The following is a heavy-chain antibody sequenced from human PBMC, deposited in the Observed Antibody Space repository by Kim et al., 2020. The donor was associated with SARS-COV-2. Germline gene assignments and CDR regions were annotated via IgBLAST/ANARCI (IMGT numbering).Heavy chain of an antibody. CDR1: GFTFSSYE. D-gene: IGHD3-3*01. CDR2: ISSSGSTL. CDR3: ASGAWFLQYDFWSGYYYFDY. Sequence: GGSLRLSCAASGFTFSSYEMNWVRQAPGKGLEWVSYISSSGSTLYYADSVKGRFTISRDNAKNSLYLQMNSLRAEDTAVYYCASGAWFLQYDFWSGYYYFDYWGQGTLVTVSS. V-gene: IGHV3-48*03. J-gene: IGHJ4*02.